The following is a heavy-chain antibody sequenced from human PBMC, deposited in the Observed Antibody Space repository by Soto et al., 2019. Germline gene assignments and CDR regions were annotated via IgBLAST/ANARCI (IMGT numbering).Heavy chain of an antibody. V-gene: IGHV4-59*01. CDR1: GGSISSYY. CDR3: ARWYGGSLDY. CDR2: IYYSGST. J-gene: IGHJ4*02. Sequence: QVQLQESGPGLVKPSETLSLTCTVSGGSISSYYWSWIRQPPGKGLEWIGYIYYSGSTNYNPSLRSRVTLSVDTSKDQSPLKLSSVTAADTAVYYCARWYGGSLDYWGQGTLVTVSS. D-gene: IGHD4-17*01.